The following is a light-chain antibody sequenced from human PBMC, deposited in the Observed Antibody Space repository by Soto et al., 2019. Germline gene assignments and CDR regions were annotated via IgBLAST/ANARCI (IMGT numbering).Light chain of an antibody. CDR1: QSFSSSY. CDR3: QQRSNWPPIT. Sequence: EIVFTQSPRTLSFSPGERATLSCRAIQSFSSSYLAWYPQKPGQAPRLLIYGASSRATGIPDRFSGSGSGTDFTLTISRLEPEDFAVYYCQQRSNWPPITFGQGTRLEI. V-gene: IGKV3D-20*02. J-gene: IGKJ5*01. CDR2: GAS.